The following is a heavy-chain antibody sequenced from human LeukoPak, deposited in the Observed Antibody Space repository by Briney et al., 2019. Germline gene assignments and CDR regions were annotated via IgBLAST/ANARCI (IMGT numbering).Heavy chain of an antibody. J-gene: IGHJ5*02. CDR2: IYTSGST. D-gene: IGHD3-10*01. CDR1: GGSISSYY. Sequence: PSETLSLTCTVSGGSISSYYWSWIRQPAGKGLEWIRRIYTSGSTNYNPSLKSRVTMSVDTSKNQFSLKLSSVTAADTAVYYCARDSYYGSGSYNWFDPWGQGTLVTVSS. V-gene: IGHV4-4*07. CDR3: ARDSYYGSGSYNWFDP.